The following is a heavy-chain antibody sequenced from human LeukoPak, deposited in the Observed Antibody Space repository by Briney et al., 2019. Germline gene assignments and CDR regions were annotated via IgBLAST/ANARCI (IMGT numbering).Heavy chain of an antibody. CDR3: ARGPIRTTVTTAYYFDY. CDR1: GYTFTSYD. J-gene: IGHJ4*02. D-gene: IGHD4-11*01. V-gene: IGHV1-8*03. CDR2: MNPNSGNT. Sequence: GASAKVSCKASGYTFTSYDINWVRQATGQGLEWMGWMNPNSGNTGYAQKFQGRVTITRNTSISTAYMELSSLRSEDTAVYYCARGPIRTTVTTAYYFDYWGQGTLVTVSS.